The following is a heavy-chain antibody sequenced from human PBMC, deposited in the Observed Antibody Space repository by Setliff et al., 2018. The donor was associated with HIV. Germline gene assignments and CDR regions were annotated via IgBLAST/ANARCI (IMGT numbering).Heavy chain of an antibody. CDR2: IYYSGST. V-gene: IGHV4-59*01. J-gene: IGHJ6*04. CDR3: ARGWELLPYWALNV. D-gene: IGHD2-15*01. CDR1: GGSISSYY. Sequence: SETLSLTCTVSGGSISSYYWSWIRQPPGKGLEWIGYIYYSGSTNYNPSLKSRVTISVDTSKNQFSLKVTSVTAADTAMYYCARGWELLPYWALNVWGKGTTVTVSS.